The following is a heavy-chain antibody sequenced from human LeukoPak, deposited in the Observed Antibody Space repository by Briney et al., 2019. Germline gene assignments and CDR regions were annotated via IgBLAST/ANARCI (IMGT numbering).Heavy chain of an antibody. CDR1: GGSFSGYY. V-gene: IGHV4-34*01. Sequence: SETLSLTCAVYGGSFSGYYWSWIRQPPGKGLEWIGEINHSGSTNYNPSLKSRVTISVDTSKNQFSLKLSSVTAADTAVYYCASSLNSSWYVFDYWGQGTLVTVSS. CDR2: INHSGST. CDR3: ASSLNSSWYVFDY. J-gene: IGHJ4*02. D-gene: IGHD6-13*01.